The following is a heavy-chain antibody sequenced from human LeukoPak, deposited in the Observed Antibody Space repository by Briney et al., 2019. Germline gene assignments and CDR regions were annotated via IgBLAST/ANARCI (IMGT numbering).Heavy chain of an antibody. CDR3: ARAAMVRPFDY. J-gene: IGHJ4*02. Sequence: GSSVKVSCKAFGGTFSSYAISWVRQAPGQGLEWMGGIIPIFGTANYAQKFQGRVTITADESTSTAYMELSSLRSEDTAVYYCARAAMVRPFDYWGQGTLVTVSS. CDR2: IIPIFGTA. D-gene: IGHD5-18*01. V-gene: IGHV1-69*01. CDR1: GGTFSSYA.